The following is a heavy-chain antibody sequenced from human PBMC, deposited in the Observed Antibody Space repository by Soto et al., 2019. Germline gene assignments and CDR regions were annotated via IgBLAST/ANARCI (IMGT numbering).Heavy chain of an antibody. CDR2: INPSGGST. CDR1: GYTFTYYY. V-gene: IGHV1-46*01. J-gene: IGHJ4*02. Sequence: QVQLVQSGAEVKKPGASVNVSCKASGYTFTYYYMHWVRQAPGQGLEWMGIINPSGGSTNYAQKFQGRLTMTRDTSMSTVYMELSSLRSEYTAVYYCAIDFPAATSISYYFDYWGQGTLVTVSS. CDR3: AIDFPAATSISYYFDY. D-gene: IGHD6-13*01.